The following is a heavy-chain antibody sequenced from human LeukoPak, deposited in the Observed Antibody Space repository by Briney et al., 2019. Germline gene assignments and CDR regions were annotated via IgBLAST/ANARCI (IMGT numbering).Heavy chain of an antibody. V-gene: IGHV1-8*03. CDR3: ARKMGPVPAAIRFGYYYYMDV. CDR1: GYTFTSYD. J-gene: IGHJ6*03. D-gene: IGHD2-2*02. Sequence: ASVKVSCKASGYTFTSYDINWVRQATGQGLEWMGWMNPNSGNTGYAQKFQGRGTITRNTSISTAYMELSSLRSEDTAVYYCARKMGPVPAAIRFGYYYYMDVWGKGTTVTVSS. CDR2: MNPNSGNT.